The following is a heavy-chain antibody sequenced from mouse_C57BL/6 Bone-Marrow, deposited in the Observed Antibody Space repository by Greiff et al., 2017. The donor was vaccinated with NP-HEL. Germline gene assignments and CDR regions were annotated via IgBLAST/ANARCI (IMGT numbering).Heavy chain of an antibody. Sequence: LQESGAELVRPGTSVKVSCKASGYAFTNYLIEWVKQRPGQGLEWIGVINPGSGGTNYNEKFKGKATLTADKSSSTAYMQLSSLTSEDSAVYFCARELLRCWGQGTLVTVSA. V-gene: IGHV1-54*01. CDR2: INPGSGGT. CDR3: ARELLRC. D-gene: IGHD1-1*01. J-gene: IGHJ3*01. CDR1: GYAFTNYL.